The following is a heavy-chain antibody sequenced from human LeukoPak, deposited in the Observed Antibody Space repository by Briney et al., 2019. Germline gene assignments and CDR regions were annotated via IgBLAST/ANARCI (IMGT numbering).Heavy chain of an antibody. CDR1: GGTFSSYA. CDR2: IIPIFGTA. CDR3: ARSTMTTVTTHDAFDI. V-gene: IGHV1-69*13. J-gene: IGHJ3*02. D-gene: IGHD4-17*01. Sequence: SVKVSCKASGGTFSSYAISWVRQAPGQGLEWMGGIIPIFGTANYAQKFQGRVTITADESTSTAYMELSSLRSEDMAVYYCARSTMTTVTTHDAFDIWGQGTMVTVSS.